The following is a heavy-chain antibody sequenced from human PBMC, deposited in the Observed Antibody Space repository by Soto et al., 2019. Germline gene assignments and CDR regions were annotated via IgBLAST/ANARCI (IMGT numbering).Heavy chain of an antibody. CDR3: VRERSGSHNDY. Sequence: EVQLVESGGGLVQPGGSLRLSCAASGFTFSSYWMSWVRQAPGKGLEWVANIKQDGSEKYYVDSVKGRFTISRDNAKNSLYLQMNSLRAEDTAVYYCVRERSGSHNDYWGQGTLVTVSS. V-gene: IGHV3-7*05. D-gene: IGHD1-26*01. CDR1: GFTFSSYW. CDR2: IKQDGSEK. J-gene: IGHJ4*02.